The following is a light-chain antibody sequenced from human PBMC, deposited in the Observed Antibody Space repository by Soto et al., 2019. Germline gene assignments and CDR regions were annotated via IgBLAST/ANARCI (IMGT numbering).Light chain of an antibody. CDR1: QSVSSN. Sequence: EVVMTQSPATLSVSPGERATLSCRASQSVSSNLAWYQQKPGQAPTLLIYAASTRAPGIPAKFSGSGSGTEFTLTISSLQPEDFAVYFCQEYNNWLPTFGQGTRLEIK. CDR3: QEYNNWLPT. J-gene: IGKJ5*01. V-gene: IGKV3-15*01. CDR2: AAS.